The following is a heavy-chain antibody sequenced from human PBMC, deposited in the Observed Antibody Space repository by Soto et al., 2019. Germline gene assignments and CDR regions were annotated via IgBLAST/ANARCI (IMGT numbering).Heavy chain of an antibody. Sequence: PGGSLRLSCAASGFTLSDYYMTWIRQAPGKGLEWVSDISISGTTIHYADSVRGRFTISRDNAKNSLYLQMNSLRAEDTAVYYCARAYYYDSSGYLNWFDPWGQGTLVTVSS. CDR1: GFTLSDYY. CDR3: ARAYYYDSSGYLNWFDP. CDR2: ISISGTTI. J-gene: IGHJ5*02. V-gene: IGHV3-11*04. D-gene: IGHD3-22*01.